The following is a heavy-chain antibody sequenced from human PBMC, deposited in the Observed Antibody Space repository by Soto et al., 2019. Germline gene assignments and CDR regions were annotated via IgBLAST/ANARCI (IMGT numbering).Heavy chain of an antibody. CDR2: IYSGGST. CDR1: GFTVSSNY. D-gene: IGHD2-8*01. V-gene: IGHV3-53*01. CDR3: ARVLQMVTPTTSPI. Sequence: PGGSLRLSCAASGFTVSSNYMSWVRQAPGKGLEWVSVIYSGGSTYYSDSVKGRFTISRDNSKNTLYLQMNSLRAEDTAVYYCARVLQMVTPTTSPIWGQGTMVTVSS. J-gene: IGHJ3*02.